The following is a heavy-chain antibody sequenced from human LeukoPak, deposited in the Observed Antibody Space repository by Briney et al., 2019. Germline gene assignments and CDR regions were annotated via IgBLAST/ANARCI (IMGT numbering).Heavy chain of an antibody. D-gene: IGHD6-19*01. CDR3: RGWLGSFDV. CDR1: GFTISNTE. V-gene: IGHV3-53*01. Sequence: VGSLGLSCAVSGFTISNTEVCWVRQVPGKGPEWVLVSYSGGTTYYADSVKGRFTISRDISKNTVDLQMNSLRVEDTAVYHCRGWLGSFDVWGQGTMVTVSS. J-gene: IGHJ3*01. CDR2: SYSGGTT.